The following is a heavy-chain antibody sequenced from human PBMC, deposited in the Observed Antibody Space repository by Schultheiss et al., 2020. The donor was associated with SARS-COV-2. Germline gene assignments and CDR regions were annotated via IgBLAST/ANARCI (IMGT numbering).Heavy chain of an antibody. Sequence: GGSLRLSCAASGFTFSSYGMHWVRQAPGKGLEWVAFIRYDGSNKYYADSVKGRFTISRDNSKNTLYLQMNSLRAEDTAVYYCAKEIVVVPAAIPLYYYGMDVWGQGTTVTGSS. D-gene: IGHD2-2*02. CDR2: IRYDGSNK. V-gene: IGHV3-30*02. J-gene: IGHJ6*02. CDR1: GFTFSSYG. CDR3: AKEIVVVPAAIPLYYYGMDV.